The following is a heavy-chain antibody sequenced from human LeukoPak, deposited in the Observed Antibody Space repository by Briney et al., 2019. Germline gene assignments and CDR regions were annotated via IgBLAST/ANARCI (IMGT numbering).Heavy chain of an antibody. CDR3: ARGRFESNGDYDY. J-gene: IGHJ4*02. CDR2: IKQDGSEK. V-gene: IGHV3-7*01. D-gene: IGHD4-11*01. CDR1: GFTFTSYW. Sequence: PGGSLRLSCAPSGFTFTSYWMSWVCQAPGKGLEWVANIKQDGSEKYYVDSVEGRFTISRDNAKNSLYLQMNSLRAEDTAVYYCARGRFESNGDYDYWGQGTLVTVSS.